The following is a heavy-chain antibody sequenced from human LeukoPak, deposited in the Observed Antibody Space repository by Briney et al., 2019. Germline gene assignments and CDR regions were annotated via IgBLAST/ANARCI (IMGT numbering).Heavy chain of an antibody. CDR1: DGSINSYY. V-gene: IGHV4-59*12. J-gene: IGHJ4*02. CDR2: IYYSGST. D-gene: IGHD3-22*01. CDR3: ARDTHYYGSSGYYYGGAVFDY. Sequence: SETLSLTCSVSDGSINSYYWNWIRRPPGKGLEWIGYIYYSGSTYYNPSLKSRVTISVDTSKNQFSLKLSSVTAADTAVYYCARDTHYYGSSGYYYGGAVFDYWGQGTLVTVSS.